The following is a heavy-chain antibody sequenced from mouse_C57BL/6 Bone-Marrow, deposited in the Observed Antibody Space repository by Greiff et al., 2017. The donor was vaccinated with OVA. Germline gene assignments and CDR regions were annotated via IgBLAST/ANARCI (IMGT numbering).Heavy chain of an antibody. V-gene: IGHV1-69*01. J-gene: IGHJ1*03. CDR2: LDPSDSYT. Sequence: QLQQPGAELVMPGASVKLSCKASGYTFTSYWMHWVKQRPGQGLEWIGELDPSDSYTNYNQKFKGKSTLTVAKTSRPAYMQISILTSEDSAVYYGASLLWYRHWYFDVWGTGTTVTVSS. CDR1: GYTFTSYW. CDR3: ASLLWYRHWYFDV. D-gene: IGHD2-1*01.